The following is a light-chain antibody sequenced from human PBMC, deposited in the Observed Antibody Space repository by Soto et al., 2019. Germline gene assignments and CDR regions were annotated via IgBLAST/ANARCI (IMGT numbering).Light chain of an antibody. CDR1: SSDVGSYNL. CDR2: EVS. CDR3: CSYACSSTRV. Sequence: QSALTQPASVSGSPGQSITISCTGTSSDVGSYNLVSWYQQHPGKAPKLMIYEVSKRLSGVSNRFSGSKSANTASLTIAGLQDEDEADYYCCSYACSSTRVFGGGTKLTVL. J-gene: IGLJ3*02. V-gene: IGLV2-23*02.